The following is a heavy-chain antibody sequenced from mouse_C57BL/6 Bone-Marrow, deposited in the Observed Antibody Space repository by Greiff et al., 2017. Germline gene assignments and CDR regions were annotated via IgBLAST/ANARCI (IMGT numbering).Heavy chain of an antibody. CDR2: IYPGDGDT. J-gene: IGHJ2*01. V-gene: IGHV1-82*01. D-gene: IGHD1-1*01. CDR1: GYAFSSSW. Sequence: QVQLKESGPELVKPGASVKISCKASGYAFSSSWMNWVKQRPGTGLEWIGRIYPGDGDTNYTGKFKGQATLTANKSSSTTYMQLSSLTSEDAAGNYCAREYSGRCYAYGGQGNTLTVFS. CDR3: AREYSGRCYAY.